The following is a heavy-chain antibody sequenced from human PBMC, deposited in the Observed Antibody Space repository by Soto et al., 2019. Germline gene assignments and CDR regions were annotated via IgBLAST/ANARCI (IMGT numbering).Heavy chain of an antibody. CDR3: AKDMAVVITLFDY. CDR2: ISYDGSNK. CDR1: GFTFSSYG. V-gene: IGHV3-30*18. Sequence: QVQLVESGGGVVQPGRSLRLSCAASGFTFSSYGMHWVRQAPGKGLEWVAVISYDGSNKYYADSVKGRFTISRDNSKNTLYLQMNSLRAEDTAVYYCAKDMAVVITLFDYWGQGTLVTVSS. D-gene: IGHD3-22*01. J-gene: IGHJ4*02.